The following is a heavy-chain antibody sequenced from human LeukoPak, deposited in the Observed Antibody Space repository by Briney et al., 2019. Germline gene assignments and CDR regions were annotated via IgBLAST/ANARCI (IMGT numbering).Heavy chain of an antibody. CDR3: ARLRVYYYYGMDV. CDR1: GGSISSGGYY. V-gene: IGHV4-31*03. J-gene: IGHJ6*02. Sequence: PSETLSLTCTVSGGSISSGGYYWSWIRQHPEKGLEWIGYIYYSGSTYYNPSLKSRVTISVDTSKNQFSLKLSSVTAADTAVYYCARLRVYYYYGMDVWGQGTTVTVSS. CDR2: IYYSGST.